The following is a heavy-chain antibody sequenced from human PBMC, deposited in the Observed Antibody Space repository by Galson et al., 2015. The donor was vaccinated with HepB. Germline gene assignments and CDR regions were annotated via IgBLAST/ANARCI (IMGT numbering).Heavy chain of an antibody. CDR3: ARAPERSSGSDY. V-gene: IGHV1-46*01. Sequence: SVKVSCKASGYTFTRYYMHWVRQAPGQGLEWMGIINLSGGSTSFAQKFQGRVTMTRDTSTSTVNMELSSLRSEDTAVYYCARAPERSSGSDYWGQGTLVTVSS. CDR1: GYTFTRYY. J-gene: IGHJ4*02. CDR2: INLSGGST. D-gene: IGHD3-22*01.